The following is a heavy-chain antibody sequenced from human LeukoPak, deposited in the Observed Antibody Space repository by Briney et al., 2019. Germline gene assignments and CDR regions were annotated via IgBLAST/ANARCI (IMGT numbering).Heavy chain of an antibody. CDR3: ARLSGSGSYASYYYYMDV. D-gene: IGHD3-10*01. CDR1: GGSFSGYY. J-gene: IGHJ6*03. Sequence: SETLSLTCAVYGGSFSGYYWSWIRQPPGKGLEWIGEINHSGSTNYNPSLKSRVTISVDTSKNQLSLKLSSVTAADTAVYYCARLSGSGSYASYYYYMDVWGKGTTVTISS. CDR2: INHSGST. V-gene: IGHV4-34*01.